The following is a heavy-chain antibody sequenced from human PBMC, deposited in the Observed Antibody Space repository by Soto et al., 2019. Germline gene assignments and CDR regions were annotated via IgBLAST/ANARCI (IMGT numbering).Heavy chain of an antibody. V-gene: IGHV1-2*04. CDR1: GYTFTGYY. CDR2: INPNSGGT. CDR3: CIHDYSTPHIYYSGMDV. D-gene: IGHD4-4*01. Sequence: ASVKVSCKASGYTFTGYYMHWVRQAPGQGLEWMGWINPNSGGTNYAQKFQGWVTMTRDTSISTAYMELSRLRSDDTAVYYCCIHDYSTPHIYYSGMDVWGQGTTVTVPS. J-gene: IGHJ6*02.